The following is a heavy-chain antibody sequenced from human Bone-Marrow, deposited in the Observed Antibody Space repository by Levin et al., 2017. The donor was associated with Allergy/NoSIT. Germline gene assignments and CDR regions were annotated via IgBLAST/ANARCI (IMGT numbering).Heavy chain of an antibody. Sequence: SCTVSGGSITGNSYFWTWIRQHPGKGLEWIGYISYGGGTTYYSPSLRSRVIISVDTSKNQFSLRLSSVTAADTAVYYCASLLGYCGAAGCYSVDYWGQGTLVTVSS. J-gene: IGHJ4*02. CDR3: ASLLGYCGAAGCYSVDY. CDR2: ISYGGGTT. V-gene: IGHV4-31*03. D-gene: IGHD2-15*01. CDR1: GGSITGNSYF.